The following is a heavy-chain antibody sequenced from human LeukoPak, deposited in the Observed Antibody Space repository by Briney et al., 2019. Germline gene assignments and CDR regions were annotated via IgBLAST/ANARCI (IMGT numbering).Heavy chain of an antibody. D-gene: IGHD1-26*01. CDR2: IYYSGST. J-gene: IGHJ4*02. Sequence: SETLSLTCTVAGGSISSYYWSWIRQPPGNGLEWTGYIYYSGSTNYNPSLKSRVTISVETSKNQFSLKLSSVTAADTALYYCASVGWDSYYFDYWGQGTLVTVSS. CDR3: ASVGWDSYYFDY. V-gene: IGHV4-59*01. CDR1: GGSISSYY.